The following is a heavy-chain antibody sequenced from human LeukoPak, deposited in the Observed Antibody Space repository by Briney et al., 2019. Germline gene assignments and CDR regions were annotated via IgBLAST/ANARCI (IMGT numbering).Heavy chain of an antibody. Sequence: SETLSLTCTVSGGSVSSGSYYWSWIRQPPGKGLEWIGYIYYSGSTNYNPSLKSRVTISVDTSKNQFSLKLSSVTAADTAVYYCARDGRDTAMVPYYFDYWGRGTLVTVSS. CDR1: GGSVSSGSYY. CDR2: IYYSGST. J-gene: IGHJ4*02. V-gene: IGHV4-61*01. D-gene: IGHD5-18*01. CDR3: ARDGRDTAMVPYYFDY.